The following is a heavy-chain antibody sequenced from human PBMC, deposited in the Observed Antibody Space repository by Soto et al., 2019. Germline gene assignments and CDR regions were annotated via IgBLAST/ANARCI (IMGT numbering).Heavy chain of an antibody. D-gene: IGHD2-2*01. J-gene: IGHJ6*02. CDR3: ASILSGYCSSTSCLYYSGMDV. CDR2: IYYSGST. Sequence: QVQLQESGPGLVKPSQTLSLTCTVSGGSISSGGYYWSWIRQHPGKGLEWIGYIYYSGSTYYTPSMKSRVTISVDTSKNQFSLKLSSVTAADTAVYYCASILSGYCSSTSCLYYSGMDVWGQGTTVTVSS. CDR1: GGSISSGGYY. V-gene: IGHV4-31*03.